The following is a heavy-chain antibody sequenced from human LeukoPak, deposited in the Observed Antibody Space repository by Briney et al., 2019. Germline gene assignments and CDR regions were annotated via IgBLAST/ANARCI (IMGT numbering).Heavy chain of an antibody. CDR1: GGSFSGYY. J-gene: IGHJ4*02. CDR2: INHSGST. CDR3: ASLDGYYFDY. V-gene: IGHV4-34*01. Sequence: PSETLSLTCAVYGGSFSGYYWSWIRQPPGKGLEWIGEINHSGSTNYNPSLKSRVTISVDTSKNQSSLKLSSVTAADTAVYYCASLDGYYFDYWGQGTLVTVSS.